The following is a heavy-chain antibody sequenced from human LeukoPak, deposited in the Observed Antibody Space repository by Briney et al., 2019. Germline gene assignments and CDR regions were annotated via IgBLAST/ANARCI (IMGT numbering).Heavy chain of an antibody. D-gene: IGHD2-2*01. CDR2: IYHSGST. CDR1: GGSISSGGYY. J-gene: IGHJ3*02. CDR3: ARGLYCSSTSCYFDI. Sequence: PSETLSLTCTVSGGSISSGGYYWSWIRQPPGKGLEWIGYIYHSGSTYYNPSLKSRVTISVDRSKNQFSLKLSSVTAADTAVYYCARGLYCSSTSCYFDIWGQGPMVTVSS. V-gene: IGHV4-30-2*01.